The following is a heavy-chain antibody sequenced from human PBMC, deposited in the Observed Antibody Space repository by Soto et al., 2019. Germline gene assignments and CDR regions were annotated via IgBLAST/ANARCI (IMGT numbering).Heavy chain of an antibody. J-gene: IGHJ4*02. V-gene: IGHV3-48*01. D-gene: IGHD6-19*01. CDR3: ARGGADTSGWLY. Sequence: EVQLVESGGGLVQPAGSLRLSCAASGFTFSTYSMNWVRQAPGRGLEWISYISSSSRTIYYADSVKGRFTISRDNAKSSLYLQMNSLTAEDTAVYYCARGGADTSGWLYWGQGALVTVSS. CDR1: GFTFSTYS. CDR2: ISSSSRTI.